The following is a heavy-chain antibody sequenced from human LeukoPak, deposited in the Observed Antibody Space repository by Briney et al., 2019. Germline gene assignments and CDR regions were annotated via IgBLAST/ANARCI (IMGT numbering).Heavy chain of an antibody. J-gene: IGHJ4*02. CDR2: IYYSGST. CDR1: GGSISSYY. V-gene: IGHV4-59*01. CDR3: TTEGHQEESSGFDY. Sequence: SETLSLTCTVSGGSISSYYWSWIRQPPGKGLEWIGYIYYSGSTNYNPSLKSRVTISVDTSKNQFSLKLSSVTAADTAVYYCTTEGHQEESSGFDYWGQGTLVTVSS. D-gene: IGHD3-10*01.